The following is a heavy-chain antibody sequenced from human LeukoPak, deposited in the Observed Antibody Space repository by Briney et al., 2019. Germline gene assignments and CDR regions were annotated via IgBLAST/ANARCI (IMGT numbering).Heavy chain of an antibody. J-gene: IGHJ4*02. D-gene: IGHD2-2*01. CDR1: GYSFTTHW. CDR2: IYPGDSDT. Sequence: GESLQISCKASGYSFTTHWIGWVRQMPGKGLGWMGIIYPGDSDTRYSPSFQGHVTISADKSISTAYLQWSSLKASDTAMYYCARVASTAPFDYWGQGTLVTVSS. CDR3: ARVASTAPFDY. V-gene: IGHV5-51*01.